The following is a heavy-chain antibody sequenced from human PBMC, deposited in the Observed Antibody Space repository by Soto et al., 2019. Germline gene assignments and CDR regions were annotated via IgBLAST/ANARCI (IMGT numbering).Heavy chain of an antibody. J-gene: IGHJ4*02. CDR1: GGSFSGYY. D-gene: IGHD4-17*01. Sequence: QVQLQQWGAGLLKPSETLSLTCAVYGGSFSGYYWSWIRQPPGKGLEWIGEINHSGSTNYNPSRKSRVTISVDTSKNQFSLKLSSVTAADTAVYYCATLPNDYGDYGGFDYWGQGTLVTVSS. V-gene: IGHV4-34*01. CDR3: ATLPNDYGDYGGFDY. CDR2: INHSGST.